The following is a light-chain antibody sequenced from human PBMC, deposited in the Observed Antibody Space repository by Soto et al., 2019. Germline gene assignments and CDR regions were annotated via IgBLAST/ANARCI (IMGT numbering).Light chain of an antibody. Sequence: QMNLSASTLSSNDGARVATTGRDSQSISSWLDRYQQKLGRALRLLIYKASILASGVPSRFSGSVSGTEFTLTTSSLQPDDFATYFSQHYDSYSEGFGQGTMV. CDR1: QSISSW. CDR3: QHYDSYSEG. J-gene: IGKJ1*01. V-gene: IGKV1-5*03. CDR2: KAS.